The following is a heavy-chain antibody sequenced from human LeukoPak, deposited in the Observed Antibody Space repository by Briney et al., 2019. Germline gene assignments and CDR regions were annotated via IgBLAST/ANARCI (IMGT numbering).Heavy chain of an antibody. CDR1: GFTFSSYA. Sequence: QPGGSLRLSCAASGFTFSSYAMSWVRQAPGKGLEGVSAISGSGTFTYYADSVKGRFTISRDNSKNTLYLQLNSLRAEDTAVYYCAKDPLGPRYCSGTSCSNWFDPWGQGTLVTVSS. CDR2: ISGSGTFT. D-gene: IGHD2-2*01. J-gene: IGHJ5*02. CDR3: AKDPLGPRYCSGTSCSNWFDP. V-gene: IGHV3-23*01.